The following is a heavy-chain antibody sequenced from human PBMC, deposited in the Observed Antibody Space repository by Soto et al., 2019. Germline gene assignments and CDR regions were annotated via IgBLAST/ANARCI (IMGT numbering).Heavy chain of an antibody. CDR3: ARHPHGGWYERCFDL. CDR1: GYSFTSYW. D-gene: IGHD6-19*01. J-gene: IGHJ2*01. CDR2: IDPSDSYT. V-gene: IGHV5-10-1*01. Sequence: PGESLKISCKGSGYSFTSYWISWVRQMPGKGLEWRGRIDPSDSYTNYSPSFQGHVTISADKSISTAYLQWSSLKASDTAMYYCARHPHGGWYERCFDLWGRGTLVTVSS.